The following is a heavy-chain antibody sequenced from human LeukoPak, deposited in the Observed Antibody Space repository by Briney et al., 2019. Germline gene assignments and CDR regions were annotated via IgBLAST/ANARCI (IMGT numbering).Heavy chain of an antibody. D-gene: IGHD3-22*01. J-gene: IGHJ3*02. CDR3: ARGSRYDSSGYDAFDI. V-gene: IGHV3-30*04. Sequence: PGTSLRLSCAASGFTFSRYAMHWVRQVPGKGLEWVAVKSYDGTNKYYADSVKGRFTISRDNSKNTLFLQMNSLRAEDTAVYYCARGSRYDSSGYDAFDIWGQGTMVTVSS. CDR2: KSYDGTNK. CDR1: GFTFSRYA.